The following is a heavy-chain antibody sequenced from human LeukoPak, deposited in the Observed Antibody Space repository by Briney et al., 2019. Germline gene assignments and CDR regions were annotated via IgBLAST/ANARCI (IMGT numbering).Heavy chain of an antibody. V-gene: IGHV3-11*06. CDR1: GFTFSDYY. D-gene: IGHD4-23*01. CDR3: ARLTTVVTYFDY. Sequence: GGSLRLSCAASGFTFSDYYMSWIRQAPGKGLEWVSYISSSSTYTNYADSVKGRFTISRDNAKNSLLLHMNSLRAEDTAVYYCARLTTVVTYFDYWGQGTLVTVSS. J-gene: IGHJ4*02. CDR2: ISSSSTYT.